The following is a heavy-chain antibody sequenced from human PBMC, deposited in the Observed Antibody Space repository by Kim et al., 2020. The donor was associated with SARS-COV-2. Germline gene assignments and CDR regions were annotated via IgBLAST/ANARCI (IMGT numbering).Heavy chain of an antibody. V-gene: IGHV3-53*01. J-gene: IGHJ6*02. CDR3: AREPDHACDTTSSCFSHGLDV. D-gene: IGHD6-13*01. CDR2: IYFEGGA. CDR1: GFIVSRHD. Sequence: GGSLRLSCAASGFIVSRHDMSWVRHAPGKGLEWIAAIYFEGGAFYADSVRGRFSNSRDDSWNTLYLQMNSLRVEDTAAYYCAREPDHACDTTSSCFSHGLDVWGQGTTVTVSS.